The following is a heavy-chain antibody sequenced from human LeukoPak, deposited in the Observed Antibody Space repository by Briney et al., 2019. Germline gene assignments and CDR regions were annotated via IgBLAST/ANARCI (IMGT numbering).Heavy chain of an antibody. J-gene: IGHJ4*02. CDR3: ASGSYYYGSGSEWSYFDY. V-gene: IGHV3-7*01. CDR1: GFTFSHYC. Sequence: PGGSLILSCAASGFTFSHYCMSWVRQAPRKGLEWVANIKQDGSEKYYVDSVKGRFTISRDNAKNSLYLQMNSLRAEDTAVYYCASGSYYYGSGSEWSYFDYWGQGTLVTVSS. CDR2: IKQDGSEK. D-gene: IGHD3-10*01.